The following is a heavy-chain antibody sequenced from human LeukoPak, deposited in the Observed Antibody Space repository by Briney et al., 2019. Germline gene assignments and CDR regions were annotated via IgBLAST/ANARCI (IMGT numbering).Heavy chain of an antibody. J-gene: IGHJ4*02. D-gene: IGHD1-26*01. Sequence: GGSLRLSCAASGFTFSSYAMSWVRQAPGKGLEWVSAISGSGGSTYYADSVKGRFTISRDNSKNTLYLQMNSLRADDTAVYYCAKDERYSGSYYLFDYGGQGTLVTVSS. CDR3: AKDERYSGSYYLFDY. CDR1: GFTFSSYA. V-gene: IGHV3-23*01. CDR2: ISGSGGST.